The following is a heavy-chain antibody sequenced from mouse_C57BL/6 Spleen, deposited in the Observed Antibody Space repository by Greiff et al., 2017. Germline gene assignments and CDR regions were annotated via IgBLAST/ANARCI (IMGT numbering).Heavy chain of an antibody. V-gene: IGHV1-82*01. CDR1: GYAFSSSW. D-gene: IGHD4-1*01. Sequence: QVQLQQSGPELVKPGASVKISCKASGYAFSSSWMNWVKQRPGKGLEWIGRIYPGDGDTNYNGKFKGKATLTADKSSSTAYMQLSSLTSEDSAVYFCARPRWDGGAMDYWGQGTSGTVSS. CDR3: ARPRWDGGAMDY. CDR2: IYPGDGDT. J-gene: IGHJ4*01.